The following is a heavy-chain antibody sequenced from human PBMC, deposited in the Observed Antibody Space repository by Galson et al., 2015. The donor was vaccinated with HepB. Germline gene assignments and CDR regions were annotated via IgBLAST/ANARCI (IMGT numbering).Heavy chain of an antibody. V-gene: IGHV3-30*04. D-gene: IGHD3-10*01. CDR2: IPFDGFNK. Sequence: SLRLSCAGSGFTFSSYTMHWVRQAPGKGLEWVAAIPFDGFNKYYADSVKGRFTISRDNSKNTLYLQMNSLSAEDTAVYYCARGRLVRGNSLRYDAFDIWGQGTMVTVSS. CDR3: ARGRLVRGNSLRYDAFDI. CDR1: GFTFSSYT. J-gene: IGHJ3*02.